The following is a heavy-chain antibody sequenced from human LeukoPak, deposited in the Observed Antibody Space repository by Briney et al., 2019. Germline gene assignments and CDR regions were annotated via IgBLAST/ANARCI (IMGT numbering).Heavy chain of an antibody. CDR3: AIMHRYYDGSGYWVQ. J-gene: IGHJ4*02. V-gene: IGHV3-23*01. CDR2: ISTSGGST. CDR1: GFTFSSYA. Sequence: LPGGSLRPSCAASGFTFSSYAMSWVRQGPGKGLEWVSGISTSGGSTSYADAVKGRFTISRDNPRNTLYMQMNSLRAEDTAVYYCAIMHRYYDGSGYWVQWGQGTLVTVSS. D-gene: IGHD3-22*01.